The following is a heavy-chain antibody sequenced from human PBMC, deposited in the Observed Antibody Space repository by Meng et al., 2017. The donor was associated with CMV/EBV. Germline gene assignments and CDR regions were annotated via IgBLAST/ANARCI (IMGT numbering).Heavy chain of an antibody. J-gene: IGHJ6*02. CDR1: GFTFSSSN. Sequence: GGSLRLSCTASGFTFSSSNMHWVRQAPGKGLEWVAFIRYDGSNKYYADSVKGRFTISRDNSKNTLFLQMNSLRAEDTAVYYCARDGGSLQPEYYYYGMDVWGQGTTVTVSS. CDR2: IRYDGSNK. D-gene: IGHD3-16*01. V-gene: IGHV3-30*02. CDR3: ARDGGSLQPEYYYYGMDV.